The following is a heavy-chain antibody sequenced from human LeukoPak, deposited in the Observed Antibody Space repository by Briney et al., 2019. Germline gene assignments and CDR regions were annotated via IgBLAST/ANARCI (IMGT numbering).Heavy chain of an antibody. Sequence: ASVKASCKASGYAFTTSDINWVRQATGQGLEWMGWMSPYGGNTRYAQKFQARITMTRNTSASTAYMELSSLTSEDTAVYYCARGGSFGLKANLDSWGQGTLVTVSS. CDR1: GYAFTTSD. J-gene: IGHJ4*02. CDR3: ARGGSFGLKANLDS. D-gene: IGHD3/OR15-3a*01. V-gene: IGHV1-8*01. CDR2: MSPYGGNT.